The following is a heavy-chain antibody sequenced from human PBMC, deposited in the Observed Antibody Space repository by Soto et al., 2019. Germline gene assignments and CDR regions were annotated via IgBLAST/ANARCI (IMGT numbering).Heavy chain of an antibody. V-gene: IGHV1-18*04. CDR3: ARDSALYSGSDDAFDI. CDR1: GYTFTSYG. D-gene: IGHD1-26*01. J-gene: IGHJ3*02. CDR2: ISAYNGNT. Sequence: QVQLVQSGAEVKKPGASVKVSCKASGYTFTSYGISWVRQAPGQGLEWMGWISAYNGNTNYAQKLQGRVTMTTDTSTSTAYRELRSLRSDDTAVYYCARDSALYSGSDDAFDIWGQGTMVTVSS.